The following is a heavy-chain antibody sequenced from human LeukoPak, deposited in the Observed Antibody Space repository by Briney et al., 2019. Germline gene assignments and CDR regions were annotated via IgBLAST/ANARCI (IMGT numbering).Heavy chain of an antibody. J-gene: IGHJ4*02. V-gene: IGHV4-59*12. CDR1: GGYISSYY. CDR3: AREANYYGSGST. Sequence: NPSETLSLTCTVSGGYISSYYWSWIRQPPGKGLEWIGYIYYSGSTYYNPSLKSRVTISVDTSKNQFSLKLSSVTAADTAVYYCAREANYYGSGSTWGQGTLVTVSS. D-gene: IGHD3-10*01. CDR2: IYYSGST.